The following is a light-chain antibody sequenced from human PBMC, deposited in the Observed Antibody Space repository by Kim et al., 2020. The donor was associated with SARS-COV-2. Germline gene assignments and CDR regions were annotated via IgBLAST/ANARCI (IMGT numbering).Light chain of an antibody. CDR1: QSVSSN. Sequence: EIVMTHSPATLSVSPGERATLSCRASQSVSSNLAWNQQKPGQAPRLLIYGASTRATGVPARFSGSGSGTEFTLTILSLQSEDFAIYYCQQYNNWPQTFGQGTKVDIK. V-gene: IGKV3-15*01. CDR3: QQYNNWPQT. CDR2: GAS. J-gene: IGKJ1*01.